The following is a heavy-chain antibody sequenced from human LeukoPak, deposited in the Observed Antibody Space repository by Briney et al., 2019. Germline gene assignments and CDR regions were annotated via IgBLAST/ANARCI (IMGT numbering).Heavy chain of an antibody. CDR2: INPSGGST. V-gene: IGHV1-46*01. CDR3: ATEGAPGIAVAGRRPLHDY. D-gene: IGHD6-19*01. Sequence: ASVKVSCKASGYTFTSYDMHWVRQAPGQGLEWMGIINPSGGSTSYAQKFQGRVTMTRDTSTSTVYMELSSLRSEDTAVYYCATEGAPGIAVAGRRPLHDYWGQGTLVTVSS. CDR1: GYTFTSYD. J-gene: IGHJ4*02.